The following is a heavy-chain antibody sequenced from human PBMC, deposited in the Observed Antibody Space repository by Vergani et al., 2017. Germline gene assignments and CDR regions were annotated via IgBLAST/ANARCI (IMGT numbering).Heavy chain of an antibody. CDR3: VREGSYCGSTTCRNPSYVYYYPNGV. CDR2: IYYDGSKK. V-gene: IGHV3-33*01. Sequence: QVQLVESGGGVVQPGRSLRLSCTSSGFTFSTYAMHWVRQAPGKGLEWVAIIYYDGSKKYYADSVKGRFTISRDNSRNTLDLQMSSLGAEDTALYYCVREGSYCGSTTCRNPSYVYYYPNGVWGEGTPVTVSS. J-gene: IGHJ6*03. D-gene: IGHD2-21*01. CDR1: GFTFSTYA.